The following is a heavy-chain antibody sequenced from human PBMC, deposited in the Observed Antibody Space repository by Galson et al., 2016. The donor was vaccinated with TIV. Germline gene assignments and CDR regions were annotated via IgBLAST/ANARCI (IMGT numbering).Heavy chain of an antibody. CDR3: ARDKSRRGCFDP. J-gene: IGHJ5*02. V-gene: IGHV4-59*01. CDR1: GDSINNYF. Sequence: LTCSVSGDSINNYFWNWFRQSPGKGLEWIGDIYQSGSTNYNPSLKSRVTISIDTSKRQFSLKLYSVTAADTAVYYCARDKSRRGCFDPWGQGSLVTVSS. CDR2: IYQSGST.